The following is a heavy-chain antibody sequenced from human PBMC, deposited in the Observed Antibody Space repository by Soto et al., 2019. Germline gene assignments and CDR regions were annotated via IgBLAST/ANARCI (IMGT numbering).Heavy chain of an antibody. J-gene: IGHJ6*02. D-gene: IGHD2-15*01. V-gene: IGHV4-31*03. CDR2: IYYSGST. Sequence: LSLTCTVSGGSINSTIYYWSWVRQHPGKGLEWIGYIYYSGSTYLNPSLRSRVSISIDTSKNHFSLRLSSVTAADTAVYYCASNYCGGGSCYSGYYYNGMDVWGQGTTVTVSS. CDR1: GGSINSTIYY. CDR3: ASNYCGGGSCYSGYYYNGMDV.